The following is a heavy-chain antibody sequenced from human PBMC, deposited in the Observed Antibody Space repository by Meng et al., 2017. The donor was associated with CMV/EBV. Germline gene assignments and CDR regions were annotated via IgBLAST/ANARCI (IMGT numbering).Heavy chain of an antibody. J-gene: IGHJ3*02. CDR3: AKEAPYNWNPFDI. V-gene: IGHV3-30*02. CDR1: GFTFNNYG. D-gene: IGHD1-20*01. Sequence: GGSLRLSCAASGFTFNNYGLHWVRQAPGKGLEWVAFIRYDGNNKYNAESVKGRFTISRDNSKNTLYLQMNSLRTEGTAMYYCAKEAPYNWNPFDIWGQGTMVTVSS. CDR2: IRYDGNNK.